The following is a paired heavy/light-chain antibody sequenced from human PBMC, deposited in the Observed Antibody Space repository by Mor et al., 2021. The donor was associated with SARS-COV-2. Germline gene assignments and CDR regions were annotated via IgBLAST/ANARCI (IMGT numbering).Light chain of an antibody. CDR2: DVS. CDR1: SSDVGGYNY. Sequence: QSALTQPASVSGSPGQSITISCTGTSSDVGGYNYVSWYQQHPGKAPKLMIYDVSNRPSGVSNRFSGSKSGNTASLTISGLQAEDEADYYCSSYTSSSPFVFGTGTKVTVL. CDR3: SSYTSSSPFV. J-gene: IGLJ1*01. V-gene: IGLV2-14*01.
Heavy chain of an antibody. CDR2: IYYSGST. J-gene: IGHJ2*01. Sequence: QVQLQESGPGLVKPSQTLSLTCTVSGGSISSGDYYWSWIRQPPGKGLEWIGYIYYSGSTYYNPSLKSRVTISVDTSKNQFSLKLSSVTAADTAVYYCARSQITMVRGVITNWYFDLWGRGTLVTVSS. CDR3: ARSQITMVRGVITNWYFDL. V-gene: IGHV4-30-4*01. D-gene: IGHD3-10*01. CDR1: GGSISSGDYY.